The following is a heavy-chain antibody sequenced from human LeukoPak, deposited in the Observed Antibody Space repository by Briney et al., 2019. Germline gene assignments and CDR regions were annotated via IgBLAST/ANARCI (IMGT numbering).Heavy chain of an antibody. Sequence: ASVKVSCKVSGYTLTELSMHWVRQAPGKGLEWMGGFYPEDGETIYAQKFQGRVTMTEDTSSDTAYMELSSLRSEDTAVYYCATGYPITMVRGRPPAENYYYYGMDVWGQGTTVTVSS. CDR1: GYTLTELS. CDR2: FYPEDGET. J-gene: IGHJ6*02. V-gene: IGHV1-24*01. CDR3: ATGYPITMVRGRPPAENYYYYGMDV. D-gene: IGHD3-10*01.